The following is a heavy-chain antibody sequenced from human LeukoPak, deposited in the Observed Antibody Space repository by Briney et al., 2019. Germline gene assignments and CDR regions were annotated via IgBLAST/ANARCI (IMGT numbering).Heavy chain of an antibody. V-gene: IGHV3-30*02. Sequence: GGSLRLSCAASGFTFSGSGMHWVRQAPGNGLEWVTFIRYDGSNKYYTDSVKGRFTISRDNSKNTRYLQMDSLRAEDTAVYYCARDYDFWSGYYSPTRGYFGYWGQGTLVTVSS. CDR3: ARDYDFWSGYYSPTRGYFGY. J-gene: IGHJ4*02. D-gene: IGHD3-3*01. CDR2: IRYDGSNK. CDR1: GFTFSGSG.